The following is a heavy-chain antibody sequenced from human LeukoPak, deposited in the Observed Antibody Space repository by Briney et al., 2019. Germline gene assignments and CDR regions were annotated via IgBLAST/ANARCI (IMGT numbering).Heavy chain of an antibody. Sequence: PSETLSLTCAVYGGSFSGYYWSWIRQPPGKGLEWIGEINHSGSTNYNPSLKSRVTISVDTSKNQFSLKLSSVTAADTAVYYCASLQYYYGSGSYYDYYFDYWGQGTLVSVSS. D-gene: IGHD3-10*01. CDR2: INHSGST. J-gene: IGHJ4*02. CDR1: GGSFSGYY. CDR3: ASLQYYYGSGSYYDYYFDY. V-gene: IGHV4-34*01.